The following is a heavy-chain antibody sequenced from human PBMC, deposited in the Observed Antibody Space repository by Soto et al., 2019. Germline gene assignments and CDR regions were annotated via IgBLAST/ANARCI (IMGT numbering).Heavy chain of an antibody. J-gene: IGHJ4*02. CDR3: AADTLQKAV. V-gene: IGHV1-58*02. CDR2: IVVGSGKT. D-gene: IGHD3-10*01. Sequence: SVKVSCKASGGTFSSYTISWVRQARGQRLEWIGWIVVGSGKTTYAQKFQDRVAITRDTSTSTSYLEMTGLTSADTAAYYCAADTLQKAVWGQGTLVTVSS. CDR1: GGTFSSYT.